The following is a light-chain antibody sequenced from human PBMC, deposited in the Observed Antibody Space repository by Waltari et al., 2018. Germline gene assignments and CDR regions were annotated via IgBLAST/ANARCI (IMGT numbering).Light chain of an antibody. V-gene: IGKV3-15*01. J-gene: IGKJ1*01. CDR2: GAS. Sequence: EIVVTQSPANLSVSPGDRAILTCRTSQTLNNNLAWFQQKPGQSPRLLIYGASARASGVPARFSGSGSGTEFTLTITSLQSEDFAVYYCQQSHALPPWTFGQGTRV. CDR1: QTLNNN. CDR3: QQSHALPPWT.